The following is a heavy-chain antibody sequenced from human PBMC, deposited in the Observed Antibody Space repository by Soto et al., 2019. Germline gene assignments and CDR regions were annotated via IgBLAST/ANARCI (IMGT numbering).Heavy chain of an antibody. D-gene: IGHD3-10*01. CDR3: ARGLILWFGELSRRGGYYYYMDV. Sequence: QVQLQQWGAGLLKPSETLSLTCAVYGGSLSGYQWSWIRQTPGKGLYWIGEINDSGTINYNPSLKSRLTILLDTPRKQISLKLSAVTAADSAVYYCARGLILWFGELSRRGGYYYYMDVWGKGTTVAVSS. CDR2: INDSGTI. J-gene: IGHJ6*03. V-gene: IGHV4-34*01. CDR1: GGSLSGYQ.